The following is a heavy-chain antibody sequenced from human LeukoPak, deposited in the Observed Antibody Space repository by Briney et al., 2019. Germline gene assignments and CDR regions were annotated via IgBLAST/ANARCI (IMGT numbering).Heavy chain of an antibody. J-gene: IGHJ5*02. CDR2: INHSGST. CDR1: GGPFSGYY. V-gene: IGHV4-34*01. CDR3: ARARTYYYGSGSYGVDP. Sequence: SETLSLTCAVYGGPFSGYYRSWIRQPPGKGLEWIGEINHSGSTNYNPSLKSRVTISVDTSKNQFSLKLSSVTAADTAVYYCARARTYYYGSGSYGVDPWGQGTLVTVSS. D-gene: IGHD3-10*01.